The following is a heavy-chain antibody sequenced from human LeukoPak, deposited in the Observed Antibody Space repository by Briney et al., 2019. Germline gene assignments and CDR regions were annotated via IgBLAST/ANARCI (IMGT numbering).Heavy chain of an antibody. D-gene: IGHD5-12*01. Sequence: PGGSLRLSCAASGFTFSSYSMNWVRQAPGKGLEWVSSISSSSSYIYYADSVKGRFTISRDNAKNSLYLQMNSLRAEDTAVYYCARVRRFGSGYDSRAPNWFDPWGQGTLVTVSS. CDR1: GFTFSSYS. J-gene: IGHJ5*02. CDR2: ISSSSSYI. CDR3: ARVRRFGSGYDSRAPNWFDP. V-gene: IGHV3-21*01.